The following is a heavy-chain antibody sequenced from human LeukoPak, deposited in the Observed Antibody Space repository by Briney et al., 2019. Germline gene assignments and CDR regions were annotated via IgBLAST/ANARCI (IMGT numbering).Heavy chain of an antibody. CDR2: IYYSGST. V-gene: IGHV4-39*01. CDR1: GGSISSSSYY. Sequence: SETLSLTCTVSGGSISSSSYYWGWIRQPPGKGLEWIGSIYYSGSTYYNPSLKSRVTISVDTSKNQFSLKLSSVTAADTAVYYCARQSLWFGELSPYDAFDIWGQGTMVTVSS. CDR3: ARQSLWFGELSPYDAFDI. D-gene: IGHD3-10*01. J-gene: IGHJ3*02.